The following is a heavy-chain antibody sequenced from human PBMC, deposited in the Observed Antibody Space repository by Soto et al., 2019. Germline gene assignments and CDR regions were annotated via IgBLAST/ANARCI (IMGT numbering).Heavy chain of an antibody. CDR3: ARLSGYSVKRPTYGMDV. J-gene: IGHJ6*02. CDR2: IKPDGSEK. V-gene: IGHV3-7*03. CDR1: GFTFSSYW. D-gene: IGHD5-12*01. Sequence: EVQLVESGGGLVQPGGSLRLSCAASGFTFSSYWMSWVRQAPGKGLEGVANIKPDGSEKYYVDSVKGRFTISRDNAKNSLYLQMNSLRAEDTAVYYCARLSGYSVKRPTYGMDVWGQGTTVTVSS.